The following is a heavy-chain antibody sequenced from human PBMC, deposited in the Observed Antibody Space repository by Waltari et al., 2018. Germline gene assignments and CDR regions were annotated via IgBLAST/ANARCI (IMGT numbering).Heavy chain of an antibody. CDR2: IYYSGST. J-gene: IGHJ5*02. CDR1: GGSISSSSYY. CDR3: ARYSSSFSNWCDP. V-gene: IGHV4-39*07. D-gene: IGHD6-6*01. Sequence: QLQLQESGPGLVKPSETLSLTCTVSGGSISSSSYYWGWIRQPPGKGLEWIGSIYYSGSTYYHPSLKSRVTISVDTSKNQFSLKLSSVTAADTAVYYCARYSSSFSNWCDPWGQGTLVTVSS.